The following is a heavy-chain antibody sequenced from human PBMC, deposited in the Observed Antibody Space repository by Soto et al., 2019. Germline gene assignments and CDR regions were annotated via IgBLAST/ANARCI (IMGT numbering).Heavy chain of an antibody. Sequence: ASVKVSCKASGYTFTSYGISWVRQAPGQGLEWMGWISAYNGNTNYAQKLQGRVTMTTDTSTSTAYMELRSLRSDDTAAYYCARILYDILTGYGMDVWGQGTTVTVSS. CDR2: ISAYNGNT. D-gene: IGHD3-9*01. V-gene: IGHV1-18*01. J-gene: IGHJ6*02. CDR3: ARILYDILTGYGMDV. CDR1: GYTFTSYG.